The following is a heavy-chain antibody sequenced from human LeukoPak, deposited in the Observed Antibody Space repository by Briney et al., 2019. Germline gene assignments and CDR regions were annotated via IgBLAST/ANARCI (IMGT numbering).Heavy chain of an antibody. J-gene: IGHJ4*02. CDR2: ISGSGGST. V-gene: IGHV3-23*01. CDR3: AKTGRYSSGPYYFDY. D-gene: IGHD6-19*01. CDR1: GFSFSSYA. Sequence: PGGSLRLSCATSGFSFSSYAMSWVRQAPGKGLEWVSAISGSGGSTYYADSVKGRFTISRDNSKNTLYLQMNSLRAEDTAVYYCAKTGRYSSGPYYFDYWGQGTLVTVSS.